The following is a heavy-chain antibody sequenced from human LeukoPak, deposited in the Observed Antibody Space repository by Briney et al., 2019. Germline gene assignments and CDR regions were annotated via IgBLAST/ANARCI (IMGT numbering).Heavy chain of an antibody. J-gene: IGHJ5*02. CDR3: ARQFYTATVLFWFDL. CDR2: INHSGST. D-gene: IGHD3-10*01. V-gene: IGHV4-34*01. Sequence: PSETLSLTCAVYGGSFSNYYWTWIRQPPGKGLEWIGEINHSGSTRYNPSLKSRVIISVVTSKNQFSLKLSSVTAADTAVYYCARQFYTATVLFWFDLWGQGTLVTVSS. CDR1: GGSFSNYY.